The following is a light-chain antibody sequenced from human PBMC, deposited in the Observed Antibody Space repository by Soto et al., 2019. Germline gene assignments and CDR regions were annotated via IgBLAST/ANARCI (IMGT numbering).Light chain of an antibody. CDR3: QQRSNWPR. Sequence: EIVLTQSPATLSLSPGERATLSCRASQSVSSYLAWYQQKPGQAPRLLIYDASNRATGIPARFSGSGSGTDFTLTISSLEPEDFAVYYCQQRSNWPRCGQGTKLEIK. CDR2: DAS. CDR1: QSVSSY. J-gene: IGKJ2*03. V-gene: IGKV3-11*01.